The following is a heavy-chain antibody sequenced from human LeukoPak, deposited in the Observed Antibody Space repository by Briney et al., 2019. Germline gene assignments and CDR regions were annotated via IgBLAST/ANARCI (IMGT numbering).Heavy chain of an antibody. CDR1: GYSFTSYW. J-gene: IGHJ3*02. D-gene: IGHD2-15*01. Sequence: GESLKISCKGSGYSFTSYWIGWVRQMPGKGLEWMGIIYPGDSDTRYSPSFQGQVTISADKSISTAYLQWSSLKASDTAMYYCARHKPLPYCSGGSCYPNAFDIWGQGTVVTVSS. CDR2: IYPGDSDT. CDR3: ARHKPLPYCSGGSCYPNAFDI. V-gene: IGHV5-51*01.